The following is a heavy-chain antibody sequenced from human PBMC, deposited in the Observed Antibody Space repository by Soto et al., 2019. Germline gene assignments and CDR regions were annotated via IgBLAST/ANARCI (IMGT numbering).Heavy chain of an antibody. D-gene: IGHD3-16*01. CDR1: GGSISNYY. Sequence: SETLSLTCNVSGGSISNYYWTWVRQSPEKGLEWIGYMYYNGNINYNPSLKSRVTISIDTSKNQFSLTLKSVTAADTAVYYCASGGNWFDPWGQVVLVTVSS. J-gene: IGHJ5*02. V-gene: IGHV4-59*01. CDR3: ASGGNWFDP. CDR2: MYYNGNI.